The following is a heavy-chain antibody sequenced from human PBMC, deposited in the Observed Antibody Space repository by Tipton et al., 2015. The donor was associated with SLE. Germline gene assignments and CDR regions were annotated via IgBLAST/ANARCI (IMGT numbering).Heavy chain of an antibody. Sequence: TLSLTCTVSGGSISSSSYYWGWIRQPPGKGLEWIGSIYYSGSTYYNPSLKSRVTISVDTSKNQFSLKRSSVPAAATAVYYCARQGIAVRWFDPWGQGTLVTVSS. CDR1: GGSISSSSYY. CDR3: ARQGIAVRWFDP. J-gene: IGHJ5*02. D-gene: IGHD6-19*01. V-gene: IGHV4-39*07. CDR2: IYYSGST.